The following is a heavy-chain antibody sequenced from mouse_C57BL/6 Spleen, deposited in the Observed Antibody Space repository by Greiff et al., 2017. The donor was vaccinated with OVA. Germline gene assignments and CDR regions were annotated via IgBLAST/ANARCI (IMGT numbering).Heavy chain of an antibody. CDR1: GYAFSSSW. D-gene: IGHD1-1*01. J-gene: IGHJ3*01. CDR2: IYPGDGDT. V-gene: IGHV1-82*01. CDR3: AYYYGSAWFAY. Sequence: VQLQQSGPELVKPGASVKISCKASGYAFSSSWMNWVKQRPGKGLEWIGRIYPGDGDTNYNGKLKGKATLTADKSSSTAYMQLSSLTSEDTAVYFCAYYYGSAWFAYWGQGTLVTVAA.